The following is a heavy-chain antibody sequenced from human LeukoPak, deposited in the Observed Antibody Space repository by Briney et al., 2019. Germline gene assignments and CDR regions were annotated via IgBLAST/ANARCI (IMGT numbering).Heavy chain of an antibody. Sequence: EASVKVSCKASGYTFTSYDINWVRQATGQGLEWMGWMNPSSGNTGYAQKLQGRVTMTRNTSISTAYMELSSLRSEDTAVYYCAGADFWSGSTAPGRYYYYMDVCGKGTTVTVSS. J-gene: IGHJ6*03. CDR3: AGADFWSGSTAPGRYYYYMDV. CDR2: MNPSSGNT. CDR1: GYTFTSYD. D-gene: IGHD3-3*01. V-gene: IGHV1-8*01.